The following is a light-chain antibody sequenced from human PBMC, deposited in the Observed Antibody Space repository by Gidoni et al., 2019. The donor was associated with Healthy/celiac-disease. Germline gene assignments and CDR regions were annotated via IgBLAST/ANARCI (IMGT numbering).Light chain of an antibody. J-gene: IGLJ2*01. CDR2: QDS. V-gene: IGLV3-1*01. CDR1: KFGVKY. Sequence: SYELTQPPSASVSPGQTASITCSGDKFGVKYACWYQQKQGQSPVLVIYQDSKRPSGIPERFSGSNSGNTATLTISGTQAMDEADYYCQAWDSSTVVFGGGTKLTV. CDR3: QAWDSSTVV.